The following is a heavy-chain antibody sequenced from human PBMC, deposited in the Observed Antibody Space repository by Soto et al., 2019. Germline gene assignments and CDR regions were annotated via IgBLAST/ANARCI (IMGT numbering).Heavy chain of an antibody. CDR2: IYSGGST. V-gene: IGHV3-66*01. CDR3: ARDVLGDCSSTSCYHYYYMDV. D-gene: IGHD2-2*01. Sequence: EVQLVESGGGLVQPGGSLRLSCAASGFTVSSNYMSWVRQAPGKGLEWVSVIYSGGSTYYADSVKGRFTISRDNSKNTLYLQKNSLRAEDTAVYYCARDVLGDCSSTSCYHYYYMDVWGKGTTVTVSS. J-gene: IGHJ6*03. CDR1: GFTVSSNY.